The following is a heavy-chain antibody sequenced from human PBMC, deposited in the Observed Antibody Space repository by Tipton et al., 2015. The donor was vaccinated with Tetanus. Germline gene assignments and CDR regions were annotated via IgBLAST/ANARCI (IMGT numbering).Heavy chain of an antibody. D-gene: IGHD2-8*01. V-gene: IGHV4-31*03. Sequence: TLSLTCTVSGDSINSGGYYWNWIRQRPGKGLEWIGYIHYDGRTYYSPSLRSRLSISMDTSKNQVSLRLSSVTAADTALYYCARVPPGHCHNGVCPSFFDYWGQGTLVTVSS. CDR3: ARVPPGHCHNGVCPSFFDY. CDR2: IHYDGRT. CDR1: GDSINSGGYY. J-gene: IGHJ4*02.